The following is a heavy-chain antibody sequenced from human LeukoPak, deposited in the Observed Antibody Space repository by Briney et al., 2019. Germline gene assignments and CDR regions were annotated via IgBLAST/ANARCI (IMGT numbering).Heavy chain of an antibody. D-gene: IGHD3-22*01. Sequence: SETLSLTCTVSGGSISSSSYYWVWIRQPPGKGLEWIGSIYYSGSTYYNPSLKSRVTISVDTSKNQFSLKLSSVTAADTAVYYCARSGDSSGYYLFDYWGQGALVTVSS. CDR3: ARSGDSSGYYLFDY. J-gene: IGHJ4*02. CDR1: GGSISSSSYY. CDR2: IYYSGST. V-gene: IGHV4-39*07.